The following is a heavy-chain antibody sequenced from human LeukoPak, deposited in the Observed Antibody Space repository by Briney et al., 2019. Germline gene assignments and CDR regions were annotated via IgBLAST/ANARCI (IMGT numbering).Heavy chain of an antibody. D-gene: IGHD3-22*01. V-gene: IGHV4-34*01. CDR3: ARQRGYSSGYYYLTPPFFDY. CDR2: INHSGST. CDR1: GGSFSGYY. Sequence: SETLSLTCAVYGGSFSGYYWSWLRQPPGKRLEWIGEINHSGSTNYNPSLKSRVTISVDTSKNQFSLKLSSVTAADTAVYYCARQRGYSSGYYYLTPPFFDYWGQGTLVTVSS. J-gene: IGHJ4*02.